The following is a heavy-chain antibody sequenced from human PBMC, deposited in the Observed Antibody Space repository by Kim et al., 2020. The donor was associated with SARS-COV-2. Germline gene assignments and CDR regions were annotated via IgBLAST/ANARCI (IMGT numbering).Heavy chain of an antibody. Sequence: LTSRVTISVDTSKDQFSLKLSSGTAADTAVYYCARQVGGRFIAAAPCYFDYWGQGTLVTVSS. D-gene: IGHD6-13*01. CDR3: ARQVGGRFIAAAPCYFDY. J-gene: IGHJ4*02. V-gene: IGHV4-39*01.